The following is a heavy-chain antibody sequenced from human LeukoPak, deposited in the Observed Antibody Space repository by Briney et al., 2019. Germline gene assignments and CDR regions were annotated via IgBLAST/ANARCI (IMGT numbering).Heavy chain of an antibody. CDR2: INQGGSDK. J-gene: IGHJ4*02. V-gene: IGHV3-7*01. D-gene: IGHD1-14*01. CDR1: GFTFSNAW. Sequence: GGSLRLSCAASGFTFSNAWMRWVRQAPGKGLEWVANINQGGSDKYYVDSVKGRFTISRDNANNLLYLQMNSLRGEDTAVYYCTRDRSRAEDDWGQGTLVTVSS. CDR3: TRDRSRAEDD.